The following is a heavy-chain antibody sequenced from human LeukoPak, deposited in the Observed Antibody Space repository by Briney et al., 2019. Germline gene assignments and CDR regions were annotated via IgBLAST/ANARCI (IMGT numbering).Heavy chain of an antibody. Sequence: GGSLRPSCAASGFTFSSYSMNWVRQAPGKGLEWVSSISSSSSYIYYADSVKGRFTISRDNAKNSLYLQMNSLRAEDTAVYYCARDLLSEAYYGSGSHGYYYYYGMDVWGQGTTVTVSS. J-gene: IGHJ6*02. V-gene: IGHV3-21*01. CDR1: GFTFSSYS. CDR2: ISSSSSYI. CDR3: ARDLLSEAYYGSGSHGYYYYYGMDV. D-gene: IGHD3-10*01.